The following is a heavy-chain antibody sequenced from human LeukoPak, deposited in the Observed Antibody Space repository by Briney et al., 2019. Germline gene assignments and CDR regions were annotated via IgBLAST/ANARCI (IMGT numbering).Heavy chain of an antibody. D-gene: IGHD6-6*01. CDR1: GFTFSSYW. CDR3: ARVLGYSSSLFDY. CDR2: IKQDGSEK. Sequence: GGSLRLSCAASGFTFSSYWMSWVRQAPGKGLEWVANIKQDGSEKYYVDSVKGRFTISRDNAKNSLYLQMNSLRAEGTAVYYCARVLGYSSSLFDYWGQGTLVTVSS. V-gene: IGHV3-7*01. J-gene: IGHJ4*02.